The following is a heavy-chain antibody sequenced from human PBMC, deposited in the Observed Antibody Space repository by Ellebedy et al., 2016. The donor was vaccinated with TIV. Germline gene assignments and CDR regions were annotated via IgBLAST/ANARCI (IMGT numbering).Heavy chain of an antibody. J-gene: IGHJ4*02. CDR2: MNPSGGTT. CDR3: ARGRSVGSHPFDY. Sequence: AASVKVSCKATGYIFTNYYMHWVRQAPGQGPEWMGVMNPSGGTTINAQKFQGRVIVTRDTSTSTIHMELSSLRSEDTAVYYCARGRSVGSHPFDYWGQGTLVTVSS. V-gene: IGHV1-46*01. CDR1: GYIFTNYY. D-gene: IGHD1-26*01.